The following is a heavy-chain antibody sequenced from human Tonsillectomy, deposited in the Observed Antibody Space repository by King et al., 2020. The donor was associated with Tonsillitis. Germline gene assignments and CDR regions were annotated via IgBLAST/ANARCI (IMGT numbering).Heavy chain of an antibody. CDR2: ISSSSIYI. CDR1: GFTFSSYS. D-gene: IGHD3-9*01. CDR3: ATYDILTGHYTLGY. Sequence: VQLVESGGGLVKPGGSLRLSCAASGFTFSSYSMNWVRQAPGEGLEWVSSISSSSIYIYYADSVKGRFTISRDNAKNSLYLQMNRLRTEDTAVYYCATYDILTGHYTLGYWGQGTLVTVSS. J-gene: IGHJ4*02. V-gene: IGHV3-21*01.